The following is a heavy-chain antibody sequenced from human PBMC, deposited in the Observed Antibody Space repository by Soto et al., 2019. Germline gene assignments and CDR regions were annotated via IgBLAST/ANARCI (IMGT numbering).Heavy chain of an antibody. D-gene: IGHD3-3*01. V-gene: IGHV3-30*18. CDR1: GFTFNSYA. Sequence: QVQLVESGGGVVQPGKSLRLSCATSGFTFNSYALHWVRQAPGKGLEWVALISNDGSKTFYADSVKGRFTISRDTAKKPLFLQMNRLTTEDTAGYFCAKAGEIFGLVIFAYLDFWGQGTLVAVSS. J-gene: IGHJ4*02. CDR3: AKAGEIFGLVIFAYLDF. CDR2: ISNDGSKT.